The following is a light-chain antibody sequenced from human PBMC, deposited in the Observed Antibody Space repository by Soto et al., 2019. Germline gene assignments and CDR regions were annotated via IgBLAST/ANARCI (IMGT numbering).Light chain of an antibody. CDR3: QKRSNWQLT. J-gene: IGKJ4*01. CDR2: DAS. CDR1: QSVSSY. V-gene: IGKV3-11*01. Sequence: EIVLTQSPATLSLSPGERATLSCRASQSVSSYLAWYQQKPGQAPRLLIYDASNRATGIPGRFSGRGSGTGFTLTISSLEPEDFAVYYCQKRSNWQLTFGVGTRLDIK.